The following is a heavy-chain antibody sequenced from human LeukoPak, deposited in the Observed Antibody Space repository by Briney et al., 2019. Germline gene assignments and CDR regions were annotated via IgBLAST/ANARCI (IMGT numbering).Heavy chain of an antibody. CDR3: AKQTGAPSGRYIDY. Sequence: RAGGSVRLSCAASGFTFSSYAMSWVRQAPGKGLEWVSAISGSGGSTYYADSVKGRFTISRDNSKNTLYLQMNSLRAEDTAVYYCAKQTGAPSGRYIDYWGQGTLGSVSS. J-gene: IGHJ4*02. D-gene: IGHD6-19*01. CDR2: ISGSGGST. V-gene: IGHV3-23*01. CDR1: GFTFSSYA.